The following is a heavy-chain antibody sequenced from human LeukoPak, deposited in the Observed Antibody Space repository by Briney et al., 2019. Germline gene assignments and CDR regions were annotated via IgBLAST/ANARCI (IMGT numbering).Heavy chain of an antibody. V-gene: IGHV4-59*11. D-gene: IGHD2-21*02. CDR2: IHYGGST. CDR3: ARWGGHCGGACYGLDY. Sequence: SETLSLTCSVSDGSIGSHYWSWIRQPPGKGLEWIGYIHYGGSTNYNPSLRSRVTMSLDTSKIQFSLELASVTAADTAVYYCARWGGHCGGACYGLDYWGQGTLVTVFS. J-gene: IGHJ4*02. CDR1: DGSIGSHY.